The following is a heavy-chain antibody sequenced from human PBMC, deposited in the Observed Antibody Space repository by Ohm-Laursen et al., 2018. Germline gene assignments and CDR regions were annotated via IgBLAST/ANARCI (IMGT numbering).Heavy chain of an antibody. Sequence: SLRLSCTASGFTVSNNYMSWVRQAPGKGLEWVSVIYSGSSTSYAASVKGRFTISRAISNNILYLQMNNLRAEDTALYYCAKDRGGIYPHDAFDIWGQGTMVTVSS. D-gene: IGHD1-26*01. V-gene: IGHV3-66*01. CDR3: AKDRGGIYPHDAFDI. CDR2: IYSGSST. J-gene: IGHJ3*02. CDR1: GFTVSNNY.